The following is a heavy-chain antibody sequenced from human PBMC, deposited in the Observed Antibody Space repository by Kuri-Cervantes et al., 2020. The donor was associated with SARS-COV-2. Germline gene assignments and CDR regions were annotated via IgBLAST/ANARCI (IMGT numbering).Heavy chain of an antibody. CDR3: ARISRTYAFDI. V-gene: IGHV4-59*10. D-gene: IGHD1-14*01. CDR1: GGSFSGYY. Sequence: SETLSLTCAVYGGSFSGYYWSWIRQPAGKGLEWIGRIYTSGSTNYNPSLKSRVTMSVDTSKNQFSLKLSSVTAADTAVYYCARISRTYAFDIWGQGTMVTVSS. CDR2: IYTSGST. J-gene: IGHJ3*02.